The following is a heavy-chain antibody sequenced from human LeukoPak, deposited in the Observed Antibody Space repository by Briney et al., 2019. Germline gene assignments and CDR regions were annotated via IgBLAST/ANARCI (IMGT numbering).Heavy chain of an antibody. CDR3: ARGLSADDFWSSYYPPHYYFDY. Sequence: SETLSLTCAVYGGSFSGYYWSWIRQPPGKGLEWIGEIKHSGSTNYNPSLKSRVTISVDTSKNQFSLKLSSVTAADTAVYYCARGLSADDFWSSYYPPHYYFDYWGQGTLVTVSS. CDR2: IKHSGST. V-gene: IGHV4-34*01. J-gene: IGHJ4*02. D-gene: IGHD3-3*01. CDR1: GGSFSGYY.